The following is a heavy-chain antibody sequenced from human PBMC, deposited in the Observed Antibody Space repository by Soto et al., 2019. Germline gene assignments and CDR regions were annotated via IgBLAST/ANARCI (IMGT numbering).Heavy chain of an antibody. CDR3: ARGILEWYPHSPMDD. CDR1: GYNFVKYG. CDR2: ISPYNGNT. V-gene: IGHV1-18*01. Sequence: QVQLVQSGAEVKKPGASVKVSCKASGYNFVKYGSTWVRQAPGQGLEWLGWISPYNGNTKYAQKIHGRVIMTTATSTTTAYLDLLRRTSNATAVYYCARGILEWYPHSPMDDWGHGTTVNVS. J-gene: IGHJ6*02. D-gene: IGHD3-3*01.